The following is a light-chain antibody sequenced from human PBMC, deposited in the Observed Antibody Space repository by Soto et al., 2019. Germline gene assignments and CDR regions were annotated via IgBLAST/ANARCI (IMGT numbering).Light chain of an antibody. V-gene: IGKV1-27*01. J-gene: IGKJ1*01. CDR3: QKYNSAPTWT. Sequence: DIQMTQSPSSLSASVGDRVTITCRASQGTSNYLAWYQQKPGKVPKLLIYAASTLQSGVPSRLRGSGSGTYFTLTINSLQPEDVANYYGQKYNSAPTWTFGQGTKVEIK. CDR1: QGTSNY. CDR2: AAS.